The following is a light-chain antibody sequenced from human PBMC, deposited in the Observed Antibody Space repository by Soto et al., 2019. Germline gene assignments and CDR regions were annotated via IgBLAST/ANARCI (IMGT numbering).Light chain of an antibody. Sequence: DIQMTQSPYSVSASVGDRVTITCRASQAISTWLAWYQQNPGKAPKLLIYSASNLQSGVPSRFSGSGSGTDFTLTISSLQPEDFATYYCQQANSFPRTFGQGTKVEIK. CDR2: SAS. J-gene: IGKJ1*01. CDR3: QQANSFPRT. CDR1: QAISTW. V-gene: IGKV1D-12*01.